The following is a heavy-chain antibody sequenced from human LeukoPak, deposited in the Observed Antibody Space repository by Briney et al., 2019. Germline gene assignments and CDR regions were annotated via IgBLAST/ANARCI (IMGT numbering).Heavy chain of an antibody. V-gene: IGHV3-23*01. CDR2: ISGSGYNT. CDR3: AKHSGSYFIYYIDS. J-gene: IGHJ4*02. D-gene: IGHD1-26*01. CDR1: GFTFSSYG. Sequence: GGTLRLSCAASGFTFSSYGMSWVRQAPGKGLEWVSTISGSGYNTYYADSVKGRFTISRDNSANTLYLQMNSLRAEDTALYYCAKHSGSYFIYYIDSWGQGTLVTVSS.